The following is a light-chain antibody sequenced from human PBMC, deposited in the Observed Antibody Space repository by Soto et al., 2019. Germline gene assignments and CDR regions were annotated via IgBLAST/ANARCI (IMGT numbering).Light chain of an antibody. V-gene: IGKV1-5*03. Sequence: DIQMSQSPSTLSASVGDRVTITCRASRSISSWLAWYQQRPGKAPNLPIYKASSLESGVPSRFSGSGSGTEFSLTISSLQPDDFATYYCQQYNSYPWTFGQGTKVEIK. CDR2: KAS. J-gene: IGKJ1*01. CDR1: RSISSW. CDR3: QQYNSYPWT.